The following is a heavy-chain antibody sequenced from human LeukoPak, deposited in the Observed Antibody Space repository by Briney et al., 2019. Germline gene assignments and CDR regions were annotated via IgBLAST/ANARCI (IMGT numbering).Heavy chain of an antibody. CDR1: GGSISSYY. J-gene: IGHJ4*02. CDR3: ARVMGDYYDSSGYPGQKYYFDY. Sequence: SETLSLTCTVSGGSISSYYWSWIRQPPGKGLEWIGYIYYSGSTNYNPSLKSRVTISVDTSKNQFSLKLSSVTAADTAVYYCARVMGDYYDSSGYPGQKYYFDYWGQGTLVTVSS. V-gene: IGHV4-59*12. D-gene: IGHD3-22*01. CDR2: IYYSGST.